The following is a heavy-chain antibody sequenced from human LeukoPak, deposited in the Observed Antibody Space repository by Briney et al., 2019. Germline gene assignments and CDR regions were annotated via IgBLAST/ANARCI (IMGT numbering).Heavy chain of an antibody. Sequence: GGSLRLSCAASGFTFDDYAMHWVRQAPGKGLEWVSLISWDGGSTYYADSVKGRFTISRDNSKNSLYLQMNSLRAEDTALYYCAKDRGLDDFWSGYGGYMDVWGKGTTVTVSS. D-gene: IGHD3-3*01. V-gene: IGHV3-43D*03. CDR2: ISWDGGST. CDR3: AKDRGLDDFWSGYGGYMDV. J-gene: IGHJ6*03. CDR1: GFTFDDYA.